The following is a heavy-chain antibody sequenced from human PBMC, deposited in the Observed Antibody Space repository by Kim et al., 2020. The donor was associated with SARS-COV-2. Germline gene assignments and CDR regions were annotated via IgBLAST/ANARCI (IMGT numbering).Heavy chain of an antibody. Sequence: DNTNYSQKFQGRVTITSDTSASTAYMELTSLRSEDTAIYYCARGSGWAFDYWGQGTLVPVAS. CDR3: ARGSGWAFDY. V-gene: IGHV1-3*01. CDR2: DNT. J-gene: IGHJ4*02. D-gene: IGHD6-19*01.